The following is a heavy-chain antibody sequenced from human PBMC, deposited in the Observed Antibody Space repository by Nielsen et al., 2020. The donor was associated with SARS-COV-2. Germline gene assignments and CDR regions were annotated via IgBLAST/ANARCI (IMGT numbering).Heavy chain of an antibody. CDR3: ARDRRTYYDILTGGGSAFDI. Sequence: VRQAPGKGLEWVSYISSSSSTIYYADSVKGRFTISRDNAKNSLYLQMNSLRAEDTAVYYCARDRRTYYDILTGGGSAFDIWGQGTMVTVSS. CDR2: ISSSSSTI. D-gene: IGHD3-9*01. J-gene: IGHJ3*02. V-gene: IGHV3-48*01.